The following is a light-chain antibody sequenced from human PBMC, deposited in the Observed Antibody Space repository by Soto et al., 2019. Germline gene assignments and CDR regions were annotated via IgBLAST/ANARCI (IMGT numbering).Light chain of an antibody. V-gene: IGKV1-16*02. CDR3: QQYHNYPVT. J-gene: IGKJ4*01. CDR2: DAS. CDR1: QEISNH. Sequence: DIQMTQSPSSLSASVGDRVTITCRASQEISNHLAWFQQKPGKPPKSLIYDASSLQSGVPSKFSGSGSGTDFTLTISSLQPADFATYYWQQYHNYPVTFGGGTKVEIK.